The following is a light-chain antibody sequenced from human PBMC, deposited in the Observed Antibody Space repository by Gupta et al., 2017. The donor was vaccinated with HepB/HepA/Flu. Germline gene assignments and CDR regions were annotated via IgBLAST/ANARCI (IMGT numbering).Light chain of an antibody. Sequence: NVLTQSPGTLSLSPGERVTLSCRTSQSLNNNYLAWYQQKPGQAPRLLIYGASTRATGISDRFSGSGSGTDFTLTISRLEPEDFAIYYCQQYSSSPLYTFGQGTKVEIK. CDR2: GAS. J-gene: IGKJ2*01. V-gene: IGKV3-20*01. CDR1: QSLNNNY. CDR3: QQYSSSPLYT.